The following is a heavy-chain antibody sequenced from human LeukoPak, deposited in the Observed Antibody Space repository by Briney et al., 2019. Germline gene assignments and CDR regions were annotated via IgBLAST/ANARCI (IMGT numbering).Heavy chain of an antibody. CDR3: ARGSIVGATFDYFDY. CDR2: INPNSGGT. CDR1: GYTFTGYY. D-gene: IGHD1-26*01. Sequence: ASVKVSCKASGYTFTGYYIHWVRQPPAQGLEWMGWINPNSGGTNYAQKFQGRVTMTRDTSISTAYMDLSRLRSDDTAVYYCARGSIVGATFDYFDYWGQGTLVTVSS. J-gene: IGHJ4*02. V-gene: IGHV1-2*02.